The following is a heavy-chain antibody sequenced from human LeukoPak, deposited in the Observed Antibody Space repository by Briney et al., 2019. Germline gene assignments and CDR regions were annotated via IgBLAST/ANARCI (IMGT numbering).Heavy chain of an antibody. Sequence: PGGSLRLSCAASGFTFSSYALGWVPQAPGKGLEWVSAISGSGGSTYYADSVKGRFTISRDNSKNTLYLQMNSLRAEDTAVYYCAKGRGADDYWGQGTLVTVSS. CDR1: GFTFSSYA. J-gene: IGHJ4*02. CDR2: ISGSGGST. V-gene: IGHV3-23*01. CDR3: AKGRGADDY. D-gene: IGHD3-10*01.